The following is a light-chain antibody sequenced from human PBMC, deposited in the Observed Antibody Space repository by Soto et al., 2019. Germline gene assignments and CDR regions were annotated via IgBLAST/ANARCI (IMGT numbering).Light chain of an antibody. Sequence: EIVMTQSPATLSVSPEERATLSCRASQSVSSNLAWYQQKPGQAPRLLIYGASTRATGIPARFSGSGSGTEFTLTISSLQSEDFAVYYFQQYNNWPLTFGGGTKVEIK. CDR3: QQYNNWPLT. CDR1: QSVSSN. CDR2: GAS. V-gene: IGKV3-15*01. J-gene: IGKJ4*01.